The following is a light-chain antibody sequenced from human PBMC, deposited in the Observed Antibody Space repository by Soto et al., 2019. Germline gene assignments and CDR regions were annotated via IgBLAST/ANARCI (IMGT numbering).Light chain of an antibody. CDR3: NSYAGTNARLRV. CDR2: DVS. J-gene: IGLJ1*01. V-gene: IGLV2-8*01. Sequence: QSALTQPPSASGSPGQSVTISCTGTSSDVGRYNYVSWYQHHPGKAPKLIIYDVSQRPSGVPDRFSGSKSGNTASLTVSGLQAEDEADYYCNSYAGTNARLRVFGTGTKLTVL. CDR1: SSDVGRYNY.